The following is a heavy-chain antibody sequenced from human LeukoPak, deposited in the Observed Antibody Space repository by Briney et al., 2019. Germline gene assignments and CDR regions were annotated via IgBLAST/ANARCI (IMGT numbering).Heavy chain of an antibody. J-gene: IGHJ4*02. CDR3: AKDKRYSSSGVDY. CDR1: GFTFSSYG. V-gene: IGHV3-30*02. CDR2: IRYDGSNK. Sequence: GGSLRLSCAASGFTFSSYGMHWVRQAPGKRLEWVAFIRYDGSNKYYADSVKGRFTISRDNSKNTLYLQMNSLRAEDTAVYYCAKDKRYSSSGVDYWGQGTLVTVSS. D-gene: IGHD6-6*01.